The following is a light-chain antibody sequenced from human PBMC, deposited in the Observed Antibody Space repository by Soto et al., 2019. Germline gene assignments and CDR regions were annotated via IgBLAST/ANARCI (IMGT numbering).Light chain of an antibody. CDR1: QSVLYTFNGRNY. CDR2: WAS. J-gene: IGKJ3*01. CDR3: QQFYSVPPT. V-gene: IGKV4-1*01. Sequence: DIVMTQSPDSLAVSLGERATINCKSSQSVLYTFNGRNYLAWYQQKPGQSPNLLIYWASTRQSGVPDRFSGSGSGTDFTLTINNLQAEDVAVYYCQQFYSVPPTFGPGTKVDLK.